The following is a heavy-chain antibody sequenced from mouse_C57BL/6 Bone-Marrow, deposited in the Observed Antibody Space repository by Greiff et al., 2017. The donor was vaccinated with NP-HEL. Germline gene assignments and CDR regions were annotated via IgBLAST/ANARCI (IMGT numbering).Heavy chain of an antibody. CDR1: GFTFSSYG. V-gene: IGHV5-6*01. CDR3: ARWVYDYDVDAMDY. J-gene: IGHJ4*01. CDR2: ISSGGSYT. Sequence: VLLKESGGDLVKPGGSLKLSCAASGFTFSSYGMSWVRQTPDKRLEWVATISSGGSYTYYPDSVKGRFTISRDNAKNTLYLQMSSLKSEDTAMYYCARWVYDYDVDAMDYWGQGTSVTVSS. D-gene: IGHD2-4*01.